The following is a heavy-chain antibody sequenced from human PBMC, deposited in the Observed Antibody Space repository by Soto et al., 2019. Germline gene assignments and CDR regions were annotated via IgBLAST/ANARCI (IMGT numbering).Heavy chain of an antibody. CDR2: INPNSGGT. CDR3: ARDLEGDGVYSKYYYYYGMDV. V-gene: IGHV1-2*02. Sequence: ASVKLSCKASGYTFTGYYMHWVRQAPGQGLEWMGWINPNSGGTNYAQKFQGRVTMTRDTSISTAYMELSRLRSDDTAVYYCARDLEGDGVYSKYYYYYGMDVWGQGTTVTVSS. J-gene: IGHJ6*02. D-gene: IGHD2-15*01. CDR1: GYTFTGYY.